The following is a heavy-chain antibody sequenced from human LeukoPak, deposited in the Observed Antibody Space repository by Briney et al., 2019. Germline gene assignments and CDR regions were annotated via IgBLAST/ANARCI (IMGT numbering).Heavy chain of an antibody. V-gene: IGHV3-7*01. CDR3: ARASPRRSSPSAFDI. D-gene: IGHD5-24*01. CDR1: GFTFSSYW. CDR2: IKQDGSEK. J-gene: IGHJ3*02. Sequence: PGGSLRLSCAASGFTFSSYWTSWVRQAPGKGLEWVANIKQDGSEKYYVDSVKGRFTISRDNAKNSLYLQMNSLRAEDTAVYYCARASPRRSSPSAFDIWGQGTMVTVSS.